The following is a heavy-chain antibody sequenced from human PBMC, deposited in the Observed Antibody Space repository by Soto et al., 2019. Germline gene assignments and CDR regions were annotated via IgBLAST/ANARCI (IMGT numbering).Heavy chain of an antibody. V-gene: IGHV5-51*01. J-gene: IGHJ4*02. CDR1: GYSFTSYW. D-gene: IGHD1-26*01. CDR3: ARPPYSASYYYFDQ. Sequence: GESLKISCKASGYSFTSYWIGWVRQMPGKGLEWMGIIYPGDSDTIYSPAFQGQVTISADKSISTAYLQWNSLKASDTAMYYCARPPYSASYYYFDQWGQGTPVTVSS. CDR2: IYPGDSDT.